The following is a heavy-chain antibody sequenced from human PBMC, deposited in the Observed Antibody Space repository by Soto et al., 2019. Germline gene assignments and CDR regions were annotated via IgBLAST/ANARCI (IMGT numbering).Heavy chain of an antibody. Sequence: QVQLVESGGGVVQPGRSLRLSCAASGFTFSRHAMHWVRQAPGKGLEWVAVISFDGINQFYADSVKGRLTISRDNSKHALYLQMNGLRAEDRAVYYCARDLTVRPNWCFDLWGRGTLVTVSS. CDR2: ISFDGINQ. CDR1: GFTFSRHA. J-gene: IGHJ2*01. V-gene: IGHV3-30-3*01. CDR3: ARDLTVRPNWCFDL.